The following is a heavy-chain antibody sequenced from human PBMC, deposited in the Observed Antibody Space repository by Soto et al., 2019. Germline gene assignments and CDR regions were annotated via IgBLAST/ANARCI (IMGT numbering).Heavy chain of an antibody. J-gene: IGHJ6*02. D-gene: IGHD3-9*01. Sequence: SETLSLTCTVSGGSISSSSYYWGWIRQPPGKGLEWIGSIYYSGSTYYNPSLKSRVTISVDTSKNQFSLKLSSVTAADTAVYYCARKQIRYFDWLFQDYYYGMDVWGQGTTVTVSS. CDR1: GGSISSSSYY. CDR3: ARKQIRYFDWLFQDYYYGMDV. CDR2: IYYSGST. V-gene: IGHV4-39*01.